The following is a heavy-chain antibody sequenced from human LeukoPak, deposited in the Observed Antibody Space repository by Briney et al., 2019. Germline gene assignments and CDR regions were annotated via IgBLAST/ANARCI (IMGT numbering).Heavy chain of an antibody. J-gene: IGHJ4*02. CDR1: GFTFSSYA. D-gene: IGHD4-23*01. CDR3: AREDYGGNFDY. V-gene: IGHV3-23*01. Sequence: TGGSLRLSCAASGFTFSSYAMSWVRQAPGKGLEWVSAISGSGGSTYYADSVKGRFPISRDNSKNTPYLQMNSLRAEDAAVYYCAREDYGGNFDYWGQGTLVTVSS. CDR2: ISGSGGST.